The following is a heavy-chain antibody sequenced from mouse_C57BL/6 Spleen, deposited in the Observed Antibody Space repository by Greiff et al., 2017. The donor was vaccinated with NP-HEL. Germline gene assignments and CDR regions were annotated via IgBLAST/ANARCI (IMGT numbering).Heavy chain of an antibody. Sequence: QVQLQQSGAELVRPGTSVKMSCKASGYTFTNYWIGWAKQRPGHGLEWIGDIYPGGGYTNYNEKFKSKATLTVDKSSSTAYMQLSSLTSEDSAVYYCARITTVVSYAMDYWGQGTSVTVSS. CDR2: IYPGGGYT. V-gene: IGHV1-63*01. D-gene: IGHD1-1*01. J-gene: IGHJ4*01. CDR3: ARITTVVSYAMDY. CDR1: GYTFTNYW.